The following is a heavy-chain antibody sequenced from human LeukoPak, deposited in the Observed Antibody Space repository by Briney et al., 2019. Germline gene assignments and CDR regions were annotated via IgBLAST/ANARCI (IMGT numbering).Heavy chain of an antibody. Sequence: GESLKISCKGSGYTFTNYWIGWVRQMPGKGLEWMGIIYPGDSYTRYSPSFQGHVTFSADKSVSAAYLQWSSLKASDTAMYYCARSWIGAEVGEIPPLLDYWGQGTLVTVSS. CDR1: GYTFTNYW. J-gene: IGHJ4*02. D-gene: IGHD3-10*01. CDR3: ARSWIGAEVGEIPPLLDY. CDR2: IYPGDSYT. V-gene: IGHV5-51*01.